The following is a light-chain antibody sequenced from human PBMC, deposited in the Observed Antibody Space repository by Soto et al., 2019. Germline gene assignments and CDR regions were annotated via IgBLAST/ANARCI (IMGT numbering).Light chain of an antibody. V-gene: IGKV3-20*01. J-gene: IGKJ3*01. CDR3: QQYHTSPPWST. Sequence: EIVLTQSPGTLSLSPGERATLSCRASQSVSSTYLAWYQQKPGQAPRLLIYGASSRATGIPDRFSGSGSGTDFTLTISRLEPEDFAVYFCQQYHTSPPWSTFGPGTKVDIK. CDR2: GAS. CDR1: QSVSSTY.